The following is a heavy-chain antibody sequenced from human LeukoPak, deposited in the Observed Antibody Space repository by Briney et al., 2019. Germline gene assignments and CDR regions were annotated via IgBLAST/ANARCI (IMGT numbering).Heavy chain of an antibody. J-gene: IGHJ4*02. CDR2: IYYSGST. Sequence: SETLPLTCTVSGGSISSYYWSGIRKPPGKGLEWIGYIYYSGSTNYNPSLKSRVTISVDTSKNQFSLKLSSVTAADTAVYYCARQGMVRGVIEYWGQGTLVTVSS. D-gene: IGHD3-10*01. V-gene: IGHV4-59*08. CDR3: ARQGMVRGVIEY. CDR1: GGSISSYY.